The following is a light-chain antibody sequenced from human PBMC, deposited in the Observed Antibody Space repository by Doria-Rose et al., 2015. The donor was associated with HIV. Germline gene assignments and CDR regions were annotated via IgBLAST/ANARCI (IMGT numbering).Light chain of an antibody. CDR2: GAS. J-gene: IGKJ5*01. CDR3: HQYNNWPT. V-gene: IGKV3-15*01. CDR1: QSVSTD. Sequence: EIVLTQSPETLSVSPGESATLSCRASQSVSTDLAWYQHKPDQASRLLIWGASTRATGIPARFSGSGSGTEFTLTISSLHPEDFAIYFCHQYNNWPTFGQGTRLDIK.